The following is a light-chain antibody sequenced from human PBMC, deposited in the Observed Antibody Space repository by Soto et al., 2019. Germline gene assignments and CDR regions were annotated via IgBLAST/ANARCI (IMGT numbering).Light chain of an antibody. CDR1: QSIRNY. Sequence: EVVLTQSPATLSLSPGERATLSCRASQSIRNYLAWYQQIPGQAPRLLIYDASKRATGIPARFSGGGSGTDFTLTISSLEPEDFAVYYCQQRSNWLITFGQGTRLEIK. J-gene: IGKJ5*01. CDR2: DAS. CDR3: QQRSNWLIT. V-gene: IGKV3-11*01.